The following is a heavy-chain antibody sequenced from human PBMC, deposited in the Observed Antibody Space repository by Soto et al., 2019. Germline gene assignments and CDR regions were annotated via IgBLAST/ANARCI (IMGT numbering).Heavy chain of an antibody. D-gene: IGHD1-20*01. J-gene: IGHJ5*02. CDR3: GRGQYNWTRAGGWFDP. CDR1: GYTFTGYY. CDR2: INPNSGGT. V-gene: IGHV1-2*02. Sequence: QVQLVQSGAEVKKPGASVKVSCKASGYTFTGYYMHWVRQAPGQGLEWMGWINPNSGGTNYAQKFQGRVTMTRETSFSTAYMVLGRLRSDDTAVYYCGRGQYNWTRAGGWFDPWGQGTLVTVSS.